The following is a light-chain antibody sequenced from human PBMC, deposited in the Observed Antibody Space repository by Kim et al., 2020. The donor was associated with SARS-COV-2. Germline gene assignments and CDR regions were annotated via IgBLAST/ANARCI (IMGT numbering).Light chain of an antibody. J-gene: IGKJ5*01. CDR3: QHYGSSPPFIT. V-gene: IGKV3-20*01. CDR1: QIVSCIY. Sequence: GERAPLSCRASQIVSCIYFSWYQKKVGQAPTLLIYAASSRATDIPDRFSGSGSGTDFTLTISRLEPEYFAVYYCQHYGSSPPFITFGQGTRLEIK. CDR2: AAS.